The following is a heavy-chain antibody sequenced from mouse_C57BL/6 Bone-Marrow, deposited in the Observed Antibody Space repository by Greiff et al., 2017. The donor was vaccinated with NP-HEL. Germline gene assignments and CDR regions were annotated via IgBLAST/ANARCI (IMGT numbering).Heavy chain of an antibody. CDR3: ARFYYYAMDY. J-gene: IGHJ4*01. CDR2: IRNKANGYTT. Sequence: EVKVVESGGGLVQPGGSLSLSCAASGFTFTDYYMSWVRQPPGKALEWLGFIRNKANGYTTEYSASVKGRLTISRDNSQSILYLQMNALRAEDSATYYCARFYYYAMDYWGQGTSVTVSS. V-gene: IGHV7-3*01. CDR1: GFTFTDYY.